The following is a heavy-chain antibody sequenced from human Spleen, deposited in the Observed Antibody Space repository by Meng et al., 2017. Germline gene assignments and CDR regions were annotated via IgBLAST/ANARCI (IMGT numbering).Heavy chain of an antibody. CDR1: GGSISSYY. V-gene: IGHV4-59*01. J-gene: IGHJ4*02. Sequence: SETLSLTCTVSGGSISSYYWSWIRQPPGKGLEWIGYIYYSGSTNYNPSLKSRVTISVDTSKNQVSLQLSSVTAADTAVYYCARGQWLPSVAFDYWGQGTLVTVSS. CDR2: IYYSGST. CDR3: ARGQWLPSVAFDY. D-gene: IGHD6-19*01.